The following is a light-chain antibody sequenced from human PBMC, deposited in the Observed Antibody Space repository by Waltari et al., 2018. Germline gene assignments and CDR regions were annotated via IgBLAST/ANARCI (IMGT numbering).Light chain of an antibody. J-gene: IGLJ2*01. CDR2: EVS. V-gene: IGLV2-23*02. CDR1: NIAVGKYKL. Sequence: QSALTQPASVSGSPGQSITISCTGTNIAVGKYKLVPWYQQHPGKAPKLMIYEVSKRPSGISYRFSGSKSGDTASLTISGLQAEDEAEYYCCSYTGGSIPVIFGGGTKLTVL. CDR3: CSYTGGSIPVI.